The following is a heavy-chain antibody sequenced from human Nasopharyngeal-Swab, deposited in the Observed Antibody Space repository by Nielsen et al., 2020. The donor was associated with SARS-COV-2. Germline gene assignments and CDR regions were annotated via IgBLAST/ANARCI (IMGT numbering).Heavy chain of an antibody. J-gene: IGHJ5*02. D-gene: IGHD7-27*01. Sequence: WIRQPPGKGLEWIGYIYYSGSTHYNPSLKSRVTISVDTSKNQFSLKLSSVTAADTAVYYCAREERPLGNWFDPWGQGTLVTVSS. CDR2: IYYSGST. V-gene: IGHV4-31*02. CDR3: AREERPLGNWFDP.